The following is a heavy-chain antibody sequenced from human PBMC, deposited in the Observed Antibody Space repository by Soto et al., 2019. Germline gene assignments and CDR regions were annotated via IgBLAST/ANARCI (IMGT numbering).Heavy chain of an antibody. D-gene: IGHD6-25*01. CDR2: ISGSDGST. CDR1: GFTFSSYA. J-gene: IGHJ4*02. CDR3: ARRSGGWYFDY. V-gene: IGHV3-23*01. Sequence: EVQLLESGGGLVQPGGSLRLSCAASGFTFSSYAMNWVRQAPGKGLEWVSVISGSDGSTYYADSVKGRFTISRDNSKNTLNLQMNSLSGEDTAVYDCARRSGGWYFDYWGQGTLVTVSS.